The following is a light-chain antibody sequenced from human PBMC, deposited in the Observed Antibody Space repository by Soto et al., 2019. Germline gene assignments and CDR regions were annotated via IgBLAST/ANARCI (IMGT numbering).Light chain of an antibody. Sequence: EIVLTQSPGTLSLSPGERATLSCRADRSVSDTLLTWFQQKPGQAPRLLIFGTSNRAPGIPDRFSGSGSGTDFTLTISRLEPDDFAVYYCQQYGGSPPVTFGGGTKVEI. J-gene: IGKJ4*01. V-gene: IGKV3-20*01. CDR2: GTS. CDR1: RSVSDTL. CDR3: QQYGGSPPVT.